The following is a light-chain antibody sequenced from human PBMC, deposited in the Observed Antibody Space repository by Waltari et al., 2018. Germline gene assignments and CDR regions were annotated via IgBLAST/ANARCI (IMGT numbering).Light chain of an antibody. CDR2: KVT. V-gene: IGKV2D-29*02. CDR1: QSLLHSNGNTY. Sequence: DIVMTQTPLSLPVSPGESASISCRSSQSLLHSNGNTYFHWYLQKPGQSPRLLIYKVTNRKSGDPDRFSVSGSGTDFTLKISRVEPEDVGVYYCMQSTQDPYTFGQGTKVEIK. CDR3: MQSTQDPYT. J-gene: IGKJ2*01.